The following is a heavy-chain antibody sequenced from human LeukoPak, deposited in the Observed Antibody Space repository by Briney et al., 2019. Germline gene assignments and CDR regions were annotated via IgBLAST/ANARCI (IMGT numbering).Heavy chain of an antibody. V-gene: IGHV3-30*03. CDR1: GFTFSRYW. J-gene: IGHJ6*03. CDR3: ARSLATSYYYMDV. CDR2: ISYDGSNK. D-gene: IGHD5-12*01. Sequence: PGGSLRLSCVASGFTFSRYWMSWVRQAPGKGLEWVAVISYDGSNKFYADSVKGRFTISRDNSKNTLHLQMNSLRAEDTAVYYCARSLATSYYYMDVWGKGTTVTVSS.